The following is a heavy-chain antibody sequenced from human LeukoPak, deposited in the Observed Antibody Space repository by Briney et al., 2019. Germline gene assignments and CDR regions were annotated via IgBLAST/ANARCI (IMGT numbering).Heavy chain of an antibody. CDR2: IYASGSF. Sequence: PSETLSLTCTVSGDSISSRNYYWSWIRQPAGKELEWIGLIYASGSFNYNPSLKSRVTISVDTSQNQFSLKVTSVTAADTAVYYCARIRDGGYEYYYYYMDVWGKGTTVTVSS. CDR1: GDSISSRNYY. V-gene: IGHV4-61*02. J-gene: IGHJ6*03. CDR3: ARIRDGGYEYYYYYMDV. D-gene: IGHD3-22*01.